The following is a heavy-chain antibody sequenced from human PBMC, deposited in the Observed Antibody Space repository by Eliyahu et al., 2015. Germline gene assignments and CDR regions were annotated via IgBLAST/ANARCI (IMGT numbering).Heavy chain of an antibody. V-gene: IGHV3-11*01. D-gene: IGHD6-19*01. J-gene: IGHJ3*02. CDR3: ARGGVAGIDDAFDI. Sequence: QGQLVESGGGLVKPGGSLRVSCAASGFXSSPPYMHGIRQAPGKGLEWIACISSGGSTISYPDSLKGRFTISRDNAKNSVFLQMNSLRPEDTAMYYCARGGVAGIDDAFDIWGQGTVVTVSS. CDR2: ISSGGSTI. CDR1: GFXSSPPY.